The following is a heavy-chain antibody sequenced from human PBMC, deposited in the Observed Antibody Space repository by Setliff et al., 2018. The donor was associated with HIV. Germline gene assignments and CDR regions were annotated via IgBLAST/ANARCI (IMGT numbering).Heavy chain of an antibody. CDR2: ISSNTNHI. CDR3: ATSGTMSTTGDYYYYYYMDV. D-gene: IGHD1-26*01. V-gene: IGHV3-21*01. J-gene: IGHJ6*03. CDR1: GVTLSSYS. Sequence: GGSLRLSCAASGVTLSSYSLNWVRQSPGKGLEWVSSISSNTNHIYYADSVRGRFTISRDNAENSLFLQLTSLRAEDTAVYYCATSGTMSTTGDYYYYYYMDVWATGMTVTVSS.